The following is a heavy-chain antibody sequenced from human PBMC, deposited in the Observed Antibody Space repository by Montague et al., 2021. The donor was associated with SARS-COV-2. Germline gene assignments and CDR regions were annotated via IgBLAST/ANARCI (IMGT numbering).Heavy chain of an antibody. CDR1: GGSISSGGYY. CDR3: ARLTAGYRSGGSCYWGTGFDY. Sequence: TLSLTCTVSGGSISSGGYYWSWIRQHPGKGLEWIGYIYYSGSTYYNPSLKSRVTISVDTSKNQFSLKLSSVTAADTAVYYCARLTAGYRSGGSCYWGTGFDYWGQGTLVTVSP. V-gene: IGHV4-31*03. CDR2: IYYSGST. D-gene: IGHD2-15*01. J-gene: IGHJ4*02.